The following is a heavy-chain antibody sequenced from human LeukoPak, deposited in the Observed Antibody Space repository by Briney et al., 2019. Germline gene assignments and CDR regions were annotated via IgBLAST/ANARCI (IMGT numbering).Heavy chain of an antibody. J-gene: IGHJ4*02. D-gene: IGHD4-17*01. CDR3: ARHSGMTTVTAYLDC. V-gene: IGHV4-39*01. Sequence: PSETLSLTCTVSGGSISSSSYNWGWIRQPPGKGLEWIGSIYYSGDTYYNPSLKSRVTISVDTSKNQFSLKLSSVTAADTAVYYCARHSGMTTVTAYLDCWGQGTLVTVSS. CDR1: GGSISSSSYN. CDR2: IYYSGDT.